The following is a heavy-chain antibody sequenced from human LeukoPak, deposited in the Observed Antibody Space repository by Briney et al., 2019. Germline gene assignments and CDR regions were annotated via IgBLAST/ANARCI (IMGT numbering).Heavy chain of an antibody. CDR3: ARDVQVATIYPLDY. V-gene: IGHV3-7*01. Sequence: GGSLRLSCAGTGFSFSSYWMSWVRQAPGKGLEWVANINQDGREKYYVDSVKGRFTISRDNARNSLFLQMNSLRAEDTAVYYCARDVQVATIYPLDYWGQGTLVTVSS. CDR1: GFSFSSYW. J-gene: IGHJ4*02. D-gene: IGHD5-12*01. CDR2: INQDGREK.